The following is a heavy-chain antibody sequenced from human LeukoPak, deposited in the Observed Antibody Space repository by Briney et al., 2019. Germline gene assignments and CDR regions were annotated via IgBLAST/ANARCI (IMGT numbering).Heavy chain of an antibody. D-gene: IGHD2/OR15-2a*01. V-gene: IGHV1-2*02. CDR3: ARDNEFRDYFLDY. Sequence: ASVKVSCKASGYTFIDYYMHWVRQAPGQGLEWMGWINPYSGATNYAQKFQGRVTLTRDTSINTACMELTRLTSDDTAVYYCARDNEFRDYFLDYWGQGTLVTVSS. CDR2: INPYSGAT. J-gene: IGHJ4*02. CDR1: GYTFIDYY.